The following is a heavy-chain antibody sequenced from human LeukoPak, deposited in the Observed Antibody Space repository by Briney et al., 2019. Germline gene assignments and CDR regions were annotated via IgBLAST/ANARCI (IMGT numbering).Heavy chain of an antibody. D-gene: IGHD6-19*01. CDR3: AKGGGFTSGWHDY. Sequence: SETLSLTCTVSGGSIRSYYWSWIRQPPGKGLEWIGYIYYSGSTNYNPSLKSRVTISVDTSKNQFSLRLSSVTAADTAVYSCAKGGGFTSGWHDYWGQGTLVTVSS. CDR1: GGSIRSYY. J-gene: IGHJ4*02. CDR2: IYYSGST. V-gene: IGHV4-59*08.